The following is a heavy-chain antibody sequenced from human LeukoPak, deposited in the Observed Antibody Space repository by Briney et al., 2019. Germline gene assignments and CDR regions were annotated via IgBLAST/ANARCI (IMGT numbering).Heavy chain of an antibody. CDR1: GFTFSSYR. V-gene: IGHV3-21*01. CDR3: ARGPGGSGSYYDY. Sequence: GGSLRLSCAASGFTFSSYRMNWVRQAPGKGLEWVSYISSNSRYIYYADSVKGRFTISRDNAKNSLYLQMNSLRTEDVAVYYCARGPGGSGSYYDYWGQGTLVTVSS. D-gene: IGHD3-10*01. J-gene: IGHJ4*02. CDR2: ISSNSRYI.